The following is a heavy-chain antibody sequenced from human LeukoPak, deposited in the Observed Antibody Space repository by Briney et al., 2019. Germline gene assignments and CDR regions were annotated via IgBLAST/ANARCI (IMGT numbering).Heavy chain of an antibody. D-gene: IGHD3-22*01. CDR3: AVTYYYDSSGYRPDAFDI. CDR2: ISAYNGNT. Sequence: ASVKVSCKASGYTFTSYGISWVRQAPGQRLEWMGWISAYNGNTNYAQKLQGRVTMTTDTSTSTAYIELRSLRSDDTAVYYCAVTYYYDSSGYRPDAFDIWGQGTMVTVSS. J-gene: IGHJ3*02. CDR1: GYTFTSYG. V-gene: IGHV1-18*01.